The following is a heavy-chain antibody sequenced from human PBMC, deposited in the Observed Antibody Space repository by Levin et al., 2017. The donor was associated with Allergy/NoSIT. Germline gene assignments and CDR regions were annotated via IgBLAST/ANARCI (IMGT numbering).Heavy chain of an antibody. J-gene: IGHJ5*02. CDR1: GFTFSSYG. D-gene: IGHD3-10*01. CDR2: IWYDGSNK. CDR3: ARDAQNYYGSGSYYNEGNWFDP. Sequence: SCAASGFTFSSYGMHWVRQAPGKGLEWVAVIWYDGSNKYYADSVKGRFTISRDNSKNTLYLQMNSLRAEDTAVYYCARDAQNYYGSGSYYNEGNWFDPWGQGTLVTVSS. V-gene: IGHV3-33*01.